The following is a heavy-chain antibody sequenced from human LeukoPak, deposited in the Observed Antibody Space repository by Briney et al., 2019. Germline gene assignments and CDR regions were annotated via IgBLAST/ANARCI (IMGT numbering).Heavy chain of an antibody. CDR1: GGSISSSNW. CDR3: ARVPRISVVLGWFDP. Sequence: SETLSLTCAVSGGSISSSNWWSWVRQPPGKGLEWIGEIYHSGSTNYNPSLKSRVTISVDKSKNQFSLKLSSVTAADTAVYYCARVPRISVVLGWFDPWGQGTLVTVSS. V-gene: IGHV4-4*02. J-gene: IGHJ5*02. D-gene: IGHD2-15*01. CDR2: IYHSGST.